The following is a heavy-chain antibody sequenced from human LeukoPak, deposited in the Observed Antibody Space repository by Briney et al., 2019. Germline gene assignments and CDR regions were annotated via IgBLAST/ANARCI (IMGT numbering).Heavy chain of an antibody. V-gene: IGHV4-59*01. D-gene: IGHD5-24*01. CDR2: IYYSGST. CDR3: ARVSPEWLPLVY. Sequence: PSETLSLTCSVSGGSISSYSWSWFRQPPGKGLEWLVYIYYSGSTNYLPSLESRVSISVDTSKIQFSLKLSSVTAADTAVYYCARVSPEWLPLVYWGQGTLVTVSS. J-gene: IGHJ4*02. CDR1: GGSISSYS.